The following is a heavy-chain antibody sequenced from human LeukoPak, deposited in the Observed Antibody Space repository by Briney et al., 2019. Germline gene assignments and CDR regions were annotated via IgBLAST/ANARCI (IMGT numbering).Heavy chain of an antibody. CDR1: GVSISSSNSY. J-gene: IGHJ6*03. Sequence: SETLSLTCTVSGVSISSSNSYWGWIRQLPGKGLEWIGSIYYSGNTYYNASLKSQVSISIDTSKNQFSLKLSSVTAADTAVYYCARVKGGSSWYDYYYYMDVWGKGTTVTVSS. CDR2: IYYSGNT. D-gene: IGHD6-13*01. CDR3: ARVKGGSSWYDYYYYMDV. V-gene: IGHV4-39*07.